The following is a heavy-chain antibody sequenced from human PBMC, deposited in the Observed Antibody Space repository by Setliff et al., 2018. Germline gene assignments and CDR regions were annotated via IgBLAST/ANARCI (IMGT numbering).Heavy chain of an antibody. Sequence: GASVKVSCKASGYTFTSYYIHWVRQAPGQGLEWMGVINPKNGGATYPQNLQGRVTMTRDTSMSTVYMELSSLRSDDTAVYYCARMITPHRWSYYYYYMDVWGKGTTVTVSS. J-gene: IGHJ6*03. CDR1: GYTFTSYY. D-gene: IGHD3-16*01. CDR3: ARMITPHRWSYYYYYMDV. V-gene: IGHV1-46*01. CDR2: INPKNGGA.